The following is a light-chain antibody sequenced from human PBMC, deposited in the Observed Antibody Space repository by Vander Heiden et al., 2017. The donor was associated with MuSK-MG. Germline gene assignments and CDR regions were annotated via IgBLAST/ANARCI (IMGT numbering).Light chain of an antibody. CDR3: TSYTSSGTGG. J-gene: IGLJ3*02. CDR2: DVS. CDR1: SSDVGAYNY. V-gene: IGLV2-14*01. Sequence: QSALTQPASVSGSPGQSITISCTGTSSDVGAYNYVSWYQQHPGKAPKRRRDDVSNRPSGVSNRGSGSKSDNTESLTISGLQAEDEANDDCTSYTSSGTGGCGGGTKL.